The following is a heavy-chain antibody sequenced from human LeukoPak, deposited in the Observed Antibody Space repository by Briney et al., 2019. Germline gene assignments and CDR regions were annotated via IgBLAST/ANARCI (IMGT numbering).Heavy chain of an antibody. Sequence: PGGSLRLSCAASGFTFSSYSMNWVRQAPGKGLEWVSSISSSSYIYYADSVKGRFTISRDNAKNSLYLQMNSLRAEDTAVYYCARKQTWGSMDVWGKGTTVTVSS. V-gene: IGHV3-21*01. J-gene: IGHJ6*03. D-gene: IGHD1-26*01. CDR1: GFTFSSYS. CDR3: ARKQTWGSMDV. CDR2: ISSSSYI.